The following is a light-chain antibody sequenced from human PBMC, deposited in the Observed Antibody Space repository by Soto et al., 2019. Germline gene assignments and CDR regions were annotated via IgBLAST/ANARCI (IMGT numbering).Light chain of an antibody. CDR2: KAS. Sequence: DMTQTPSSLSASIGDRVTITCRASQSISSWLAWYQQKPGKAPKLLIYKASSLESGVPSRFSGSGSGTEFTLTISSLQPDDFATYYCQQYNSYPWTFGQGTKV. CDR1: QSISSW. V-gene: IGKV1-5*03. CDR3: QQYNSYPWT. J-gene: IGKJ1*01.